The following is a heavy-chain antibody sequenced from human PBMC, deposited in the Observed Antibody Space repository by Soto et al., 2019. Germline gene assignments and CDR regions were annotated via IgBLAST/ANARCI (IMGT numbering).Heavy chain of an antibody. CDR2: TYYMSKWYN. V-gene: IGHV6-1*01. CDR3: VRYCSGGSCYARDAIDI. D-gene: IGHD2-15*01. J-gene: IGHJ3*02. Sequence: SQTLSLTCAISGDSVSSNSAAWNWIRQSPSRGLEWLGRTYYMSKWYNEYAVSVKSRITINPDTSKNQFTLQLNSVTPDDSAVDYGVRYCSGGSCYARDAIDIWGQGTMVTVSS. CDR1: GDSVSSNSAA.